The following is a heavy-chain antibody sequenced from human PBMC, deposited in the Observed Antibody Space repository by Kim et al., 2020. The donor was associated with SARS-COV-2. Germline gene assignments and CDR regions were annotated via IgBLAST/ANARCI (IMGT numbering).Heavy chain of an antibody. CDR2: IIGSGGTT. D-gene: IGHD3-16*01. CDR1: GFTFSRFA. J-gene: IGHJ6*01. V-gene: IGHV3-23*01. Sequence: GGSLRLSCAASGFTFSRFAMGWVRQAPGKGLEWVSVIIGSGGTTYYRDSVTGRFTISRDNSKNTLDLQMNSLRAEDTAVYYCAKYSVWGFFNDEWGQGT. CDR3: AKYSVWGFFNDE.